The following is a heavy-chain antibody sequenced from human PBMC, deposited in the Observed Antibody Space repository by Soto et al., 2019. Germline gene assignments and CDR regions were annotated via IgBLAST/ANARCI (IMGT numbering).Heavy chain of an antibody. CDR3: ARSLGRGYGDPGYFDD. CDR1: GGTLSTYV. V-gene: IGHV1-69*12. D-gene: IGHD4-17*01. CDR2: IIPYFGTT. J-gene: IGHJ4*02. Sequence: QVHLVQSGAEVKKTGSSVRVSCKASGGTLSTYVIIWVRQAPGQGLEWMGEIIPYFGTTNYVEKWQGRVTITADESTSTAYMELSSLKSEDTAMYFCARSLGRGYGDPGYFDDWGQGTLVGVTS.